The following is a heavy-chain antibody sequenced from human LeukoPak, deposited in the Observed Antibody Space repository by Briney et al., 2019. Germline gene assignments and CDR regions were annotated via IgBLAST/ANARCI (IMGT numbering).Heavy chain of an antibody. D-gene: IGHD3-3*01. V-gene: IGHV3-9*01. Sequence: GRSLRLSCAASGFTFDDYAMHWVRQAPGKGLEWVSGISWNSGSIGYADSVKGRFTISRDNAKNSLYLQMNSLRAEDTAVYYCARYYDFWSGYFSYFDYWGQGTLVTVSS. CDR1: GFTFDDYA. CDR3: ARYYDFWSGYFSYFDY. J-gene: IGHJ4*02. CDR2: ISWNSGSI.